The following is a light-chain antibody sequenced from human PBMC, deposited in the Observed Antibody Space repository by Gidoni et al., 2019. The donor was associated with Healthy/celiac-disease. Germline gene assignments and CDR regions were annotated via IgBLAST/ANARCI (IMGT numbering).Light chain of an antibody. Sequence: EMVLTQSPATLSLSPGERATLSCRASQSVSSYLAWYQQKPGQAPRLLIYDASNRATGIPARFSGSGSGTDFTLTISSLEPEDFAVSNCQQRSNWPPTFGGGTKVEIK. V-gene: IGKV3-11*01. J-gene: IGKJ4*01. CDR3: QQRSNWPPT. CDR1: QSVSSY. CDR2: DAS.